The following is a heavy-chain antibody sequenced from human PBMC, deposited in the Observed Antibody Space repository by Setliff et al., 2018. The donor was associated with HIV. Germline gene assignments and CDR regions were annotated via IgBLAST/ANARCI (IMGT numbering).Heavy chain of an antibody. CDR2: IKPDGSEK. CDR3: AKDRWDSGGYYYYGMDV. V-gene: IGHV3-7*03. J-gene: IGHJ6*02. Sequence: LSLSCAASGFSFSAYWMNWVRQAPGKGLEWVANIKPDGSEKYYVDSVKGRFTISRDNAKNSLYLQMNSLRAEDTAVYYCAKDRWDSGGYYYYGMDVWGQGTTVTVSS. D-gene: IGHD3-10*01. CDR1: GFSFSAYW.